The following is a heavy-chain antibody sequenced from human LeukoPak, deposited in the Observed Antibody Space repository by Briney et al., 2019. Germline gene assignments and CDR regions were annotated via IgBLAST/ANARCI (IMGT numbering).Heavy chain of an antibody. Sequence: GRSLRLSCAASGFTFSSYAMHWVRQAPGKGLEWVAVISYDGSNKYYADSVKGRFTISRDNSKNTLYLQMNSLRAEDTAVYYCAKELYDILTGYYGEPYWFDPWGQGTLVTVSS. CDR1: GFTFSSYA. CDR2: ISYDGSNK. J-gene: IGHJ5*02. CDR3: AKELYDILTGYYGEPYWFDP. D-gene: IGHD3-9*01. V-gene: IGHV3-30*04.